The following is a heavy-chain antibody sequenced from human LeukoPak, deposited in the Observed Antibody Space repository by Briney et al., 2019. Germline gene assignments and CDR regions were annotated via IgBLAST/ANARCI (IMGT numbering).Heavy chain of an antibody. J-gene: IGHJ6*04. D-gene: IGHD3-10*01. CDR3: ASRSLIRGAV. Sequence: SETLSLTCAVYGGSFSGYYWSWVRQPPGKGLEWIGEINHSGSTNYNPSLKSRVTISVDTSKNQFSLKLSSVTAADTAVYYCASRSLIRGAVWGKGTTVTVSS. V-gene: IGHV4-34*01. CDR2: INHSGST. CDR1: GGSFSGYY.